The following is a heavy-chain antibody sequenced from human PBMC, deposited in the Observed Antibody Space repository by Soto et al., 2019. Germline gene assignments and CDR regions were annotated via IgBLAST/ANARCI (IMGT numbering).Heavy chain of an antibody. Sequence: PGGSLRLSCAASGFTFSSYAMHWVRQAPGKGLEWVSYISSSGTTIYHADSVKGRFTISRDNAKNSLFLQMNSLRAEDTAVYYCARGKSIFYGMDVWGQGTTVTVSS. CDR3: ARGKSIFYGMDV. CDR1: GFTFSSYA. J-gene: IGHJ6*02. D-gene: IGHD2-15*01. CDR2: ISSSGTTI. V-gene: IGHV3-48*04.